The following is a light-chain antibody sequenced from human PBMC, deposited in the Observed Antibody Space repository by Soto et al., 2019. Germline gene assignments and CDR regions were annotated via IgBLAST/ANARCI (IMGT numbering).Light chain of an antibody. J-gene: IGLJ2*01. V-gene: IGLV2-14*01. CDR1: SSDVGGYNY. CDR2: DVS. Sequence: QSVLTQPASVSGSPGQSITISCTGTSSDVGGYNYVSWYQQHQGKAPKLRIYDVSNRPSGVSNRFSGSKSGNTASLTISGVQAEDEADYYCTSFTSASTQVFGGGTKVTVL. CDR3: TSFTSASTQV.